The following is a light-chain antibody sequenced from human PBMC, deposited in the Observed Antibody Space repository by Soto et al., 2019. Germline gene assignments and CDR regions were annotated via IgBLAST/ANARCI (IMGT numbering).Light chain of an antibody. CDR3: SSYKDSTNYV. J-gene: IGLJ1*01. Sequence: QSVLTQPASVSGSPGQSITISCTGTSSDVGTRNFVSWYQQHPGKAPKLMIYQVTNRPSGVSNRFSGSKSGNTASLTISGLQHEEEDDYQCSSYKDSTNYVFGTGTKVTV. V-gene: IGLV2-14*01. CDR2: QVT. CDR1: SSDVGTRNF.